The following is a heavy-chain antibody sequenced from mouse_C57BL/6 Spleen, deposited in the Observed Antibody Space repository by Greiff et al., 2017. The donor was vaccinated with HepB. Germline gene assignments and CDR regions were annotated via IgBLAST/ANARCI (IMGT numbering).Heavy chain of an antibody. CDR2: INPYNGDT. CDR3: ARSPAYYAMDY. CDR1: GYSFTGYF. Sequence: VQLKESGPELVKPGDSVKISCKASGYSFTGYFMNWVMQSHGKSLEWIGRINPYNGDTFYNQKFKGKATLTVDKSSSTAHMELRSLTSEDSAVYYCARSPAYYAMDYWGQGTSVTVSS. J-gene: IGHJ4*01. V-gene: IGHV1-20*01.